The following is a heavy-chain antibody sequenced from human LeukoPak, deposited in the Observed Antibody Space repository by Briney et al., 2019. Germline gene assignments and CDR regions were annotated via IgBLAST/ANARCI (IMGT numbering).Heavy chain of an antibody. CDR3: ARDTGRYCSGGSCPPYNWFDP. CDR2: IYYSGST. V-gene: IGHV4-59*12. CDR1: GGSISSYY. Sequence: PSETLSLTCTVSGGSISSYYWSWIRQPPGKGLEWIGYIYYSGSTYYNPSLKSRVTISVDTSKNQFSLKLSSVTAADTAVYYCARDTGRYCSGGSCPPYNWFDPWGQGTLVTVSS. J-gene: IGHJ5*02. D-gene: IGHD2-15*01.